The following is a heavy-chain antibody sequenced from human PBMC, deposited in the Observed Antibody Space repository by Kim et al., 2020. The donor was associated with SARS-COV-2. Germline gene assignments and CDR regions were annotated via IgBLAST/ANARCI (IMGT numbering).Heavy chain of an antibody. D-gene: IGHD3-3*02. Sequence: GGSLRLSCIASGFTFNDHAMHWVRQAPGKGLEWVSGIMWNSGGTGYADSVKGRFTTSIDTAKNSLYLQMNSLRPEDTALYYCTKDVLAGGADDWGQGT. J-gene: IGHJ3*01. CDR3: TKDVLAGGADD. CDR1: GFTFNDHA. V-gene: IGHV3-9*01. CDR2: IMWNSGGT.